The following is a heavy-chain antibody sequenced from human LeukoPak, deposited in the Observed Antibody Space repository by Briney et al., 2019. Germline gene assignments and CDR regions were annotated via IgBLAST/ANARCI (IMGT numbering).Heavy chain of an antibody. CDR2: IYHSGST. Sequence: SETLSLTCAVSGGSISSSNWWSWVRQPPGKGLEWIGEIYHSGSTNYNPSLKSRVTISVDTSKNQFSLKLSSVTAADTAVYYCARGYYDILTGYYPVRYWGQGTLVTVSS. CDR3: ARGYYDILTGYYPVRY. J-gene: IGHJ4*02. D-gene: IGHD3-9*01. CDR1: GGSISSSNW. V-gene: IGHV4-4*02.